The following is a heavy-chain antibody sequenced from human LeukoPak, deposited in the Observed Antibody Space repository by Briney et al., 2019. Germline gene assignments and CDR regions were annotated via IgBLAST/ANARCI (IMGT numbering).Heavy chain of an antibody. D-gene: IGHD4-17*01. CDR2: ISAYNGNT. CDR1: GYTFTSYG. J-gene: IGHJ6*02. CDR3: ARDKTTVPNYYYYGMDV. Sequence: ASVKVSCKASGYTFTSYGISWVRQAPGQGLEWMGWISAYNGNTNYAQKLQGRVTMTTDTSTSTAYMELRSLRSDDTAVYYCARDKTTVPNYYYYGMDVWGQGTTVTVSS. V-gene: IGHV1-18*01.